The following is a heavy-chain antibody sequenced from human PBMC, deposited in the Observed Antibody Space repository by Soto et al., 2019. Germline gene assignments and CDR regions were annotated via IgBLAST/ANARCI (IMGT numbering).Heavy chain of an antibody. D-gene: IGHD1-26*01. Sequence: QVQLVQSGAEEKKPGASVKVSCKASGYTFTSNALHWVRQAPGQRLEWMGWINAGNGNIKYSQKFQGRVTITRDTSASTVYMELSSLRSEDTAVYYCVRDSGSYLTHFDYWGQGTLVTVSS. CDR3: VRDSGSYLTHFDY. V-gene: IGHV1-3*05. CDR2: INAGNGNI. J-gene: IGHJ4*02. CDR1: GYTFTSNA.